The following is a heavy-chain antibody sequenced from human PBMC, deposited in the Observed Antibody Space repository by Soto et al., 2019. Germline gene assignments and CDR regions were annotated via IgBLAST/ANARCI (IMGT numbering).Heavy chain of an antibody. CDR3: AVRGEIAC. V-gene: IGHV3-48*01. D-gene: IGHD3-10*01. Sequence: EVQLVESGGGLVQPGGSLRLSCAASGFTFRSYAMYWVRQAPGRGLEWVSYINSISSAIYYADSVQGRFTISRDNARNPFFLQKKSLGGGEPAFFYLAVRGEIACWGQGTLVPVPP. CDR2: INSISSAI. J-gene: IGHJ4*02. CDR1: GFTFRSYA.